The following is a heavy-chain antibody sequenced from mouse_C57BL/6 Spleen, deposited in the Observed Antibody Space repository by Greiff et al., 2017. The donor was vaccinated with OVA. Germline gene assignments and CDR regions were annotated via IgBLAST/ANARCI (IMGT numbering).Heavy chain of an antibody. V-gene: IGHV1-64*01. CDR2: IHPNSGST. CDR1: GYTFTSYW. D-gene: IGHD2-4*01. CDR3: ARSGDYDPYAMDY. J-gene: IGHJ4*01. Sequence: LQPGAELVKPGASVKLSCKASGYTFTSYWMHWVKQRPGQGLEWIGMIHPNSGSTNYNEKFKSKATLTVDKSSSTAYMQLSSLTSESSAVYDCARSGDYDPYAMDYWGQGTSVTVSS.